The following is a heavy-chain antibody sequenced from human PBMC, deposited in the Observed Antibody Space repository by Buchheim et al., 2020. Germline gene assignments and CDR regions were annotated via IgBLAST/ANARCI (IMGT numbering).Heavy chain of an antibody. D-gene: IGHD3-9*01. V-gene: IGHV1-2*02. CDR1: GYTFSGFY. CDR3: ARVGVRYFDWLFLDY. J-gene: IGHJ4*02. Sequence: QVQLVQSGAEVKRPGASVKVSCKASGYTFSGFYIHWVRQAPGQGLEWMGWINPKSGGTNYAKKFQGRVTMTRDTSISTAYMELSRLRSDDTAVYYCARVGVRYFDWLFLDYWGQGTL. CDR2: INPKSGGT.